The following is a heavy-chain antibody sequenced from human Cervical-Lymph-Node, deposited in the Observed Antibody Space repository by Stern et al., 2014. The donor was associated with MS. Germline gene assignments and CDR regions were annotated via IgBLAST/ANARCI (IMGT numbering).Heavy chain of an antibody. D-gene: IGHD1-26*01. V-gene: IGHV4-61*02. CDR3: ATTRWDLFTWNWFDP. CDR1: GGSISSSGYY. J-gene: IGHJ5*02. CDR2: IHDSGST. Sequence: VQLVESGPGLVKPSQTLSLTCTVSGGSISSSGYYWSWIRQPADKGLEWIGRIHDSGSTYYNPSLKSRVTISQDPAKNQFSLKLPSGTAADTAVYYCATTRWDLFTWNWFDPWGQGTLVTVSS.